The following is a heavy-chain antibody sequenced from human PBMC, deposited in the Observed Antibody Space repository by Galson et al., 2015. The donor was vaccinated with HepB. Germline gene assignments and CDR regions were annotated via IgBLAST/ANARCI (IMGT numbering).Heavy chain of an antibody. J-gene: IGHJ4*02. CDR2: IDPSDSYT. CDR1: GYSFTSYW. D-gene: IGHD6-6*01. CDR3: ARHVTREEYSSSGDDY. Sequence: QSGAEVKKPGESLRISCKGSGYSFTSYWISWVRQMPGKGLEWMGRIDPSDSYTNYSPSFQGHVTISADKSISTAYLQWSSLKASDTAMYHCARHVTREEYSSSGDDYWGQGTLVTVSS. V-gene: IGHV5-10-1*01.